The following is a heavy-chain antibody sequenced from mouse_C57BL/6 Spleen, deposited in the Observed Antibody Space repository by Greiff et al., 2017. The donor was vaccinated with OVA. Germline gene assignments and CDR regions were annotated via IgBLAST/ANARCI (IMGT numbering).Heavy chain of an antibody. CDR1: GFTFSSYA. Sequence: EVKLVESGGGLVKPGGSLKLSCAASGFTFSSYAMSWVRQTPEKRLEWVATISDGGSYTYYPDNVKGRFTISRDNAKNDRYLQMSQLKSEDTAKYDCARDYGSSGPYWYFDVWGTGTTVTVSS. CDR3: ARDYGSSGPYWYFDV. V-gene: IGHV5-4*03. CDR2: ISDGGSYT. J-gene: IGHJ1*03. D-gene: IGHD1-1*01.